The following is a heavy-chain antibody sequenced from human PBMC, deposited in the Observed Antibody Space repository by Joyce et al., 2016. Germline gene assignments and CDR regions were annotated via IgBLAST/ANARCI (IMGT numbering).Heavy chain of an antibody. D-gene: IGHD4-23*01. CDR3: ARDYGGTFYFDD. CDR1: GFSFSGYY. J-gene: IGHJ4*02. V-gene: IGHV1-2*02. Sequence: QVQLVQPGAEVKNTGASVKVSCKASGFSFSGYYIHWVREAPGQGLEGVERVNPDRGETIYAQKFQGRITTTRETSISTVYLELGRLTSDDTALYYCARDYGGTFYFDDWGQVTLVTVSS. CDR2: VNPDRGET.